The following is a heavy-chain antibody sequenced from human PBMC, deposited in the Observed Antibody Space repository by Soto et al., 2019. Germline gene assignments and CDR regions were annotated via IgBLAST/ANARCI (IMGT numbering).Heavy chain of an antibody. CDR2: ISGSGGST. CDR3: AKDDYYYDSSGYHFDY. CDR1: GFTFSSYA. Sequence: GGSLRLSCAASGFTFSSYAMSWVRQAPGKGLEWVSAISGSGGSTYYADSVKGRFTISRDNSKNTLYLQMNSLRAEDTAVYYCAKDDYYYDSSGYHFDYWGQGTLVTVSS. V-gene: IGHV3-23*01. J-gene: IGHJ4*02. D-gene: IGHD3-22*01.